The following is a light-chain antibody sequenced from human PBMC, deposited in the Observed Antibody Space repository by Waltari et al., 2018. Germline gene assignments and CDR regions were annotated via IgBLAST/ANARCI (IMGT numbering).Light chain of an antibody. CDR1: QSVSSSY. V-gene: IGKV3-20*01. CDR2: GAS. Sequence: EIVLTQSPGILSLSPGDRVTLSCRASQSVSSSYLAWYQQKPGQAPRLLIYGASSRATGIPDRFSGSGSGTDFTLTISRLEPEDFAVYYCQQYGSSPYTFGQGTKLEIK. J-gene: IGKJ2*01. CDR3: QQYGSSPYT.